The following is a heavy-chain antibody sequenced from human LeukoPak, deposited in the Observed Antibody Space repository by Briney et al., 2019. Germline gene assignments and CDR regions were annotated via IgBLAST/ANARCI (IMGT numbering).Heavy chain of an antibody. CDR3: ARGPSGPTYGMDV. D-gene: IGHD3-10*01. Sequence: PSQTLSLTCTVSGGSISSGSYYWSWIRQPAGKGLEWIGRLYSSGSTNYNPSLKSRVTILVDTSKNQFSLKLNSVTAADMAVYYCARGPSGPTYGMDVWGQGTTVTVSS. V-gene: IGHV4-61*02. CDR2: LYSSGST. CDR1: GGSISSGSYY. J-gene: IGHJ6*02.